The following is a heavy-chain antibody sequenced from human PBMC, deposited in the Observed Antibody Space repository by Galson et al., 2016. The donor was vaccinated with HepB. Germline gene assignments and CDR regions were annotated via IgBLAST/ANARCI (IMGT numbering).Heavy chain of an antibody. CDR2: VIPLLDMT. J-gene: IGHJ4*02. Sequence: SVKVSCKASGDTFSSRAISWVRQAPGQGLEWMGRVIPLLDMTNYPQKFQGRVTITADKSTSTAYMELTRLRFDDTAVYYCTTWDCTTSNCPLGDSWGQGTRVTVSS. CDR3: TTWDCTTSNCPLGDS. CDR1: GDTFSSRA. V-gene: IGHV1-69*04. D-gene: IGHD2-8*01.